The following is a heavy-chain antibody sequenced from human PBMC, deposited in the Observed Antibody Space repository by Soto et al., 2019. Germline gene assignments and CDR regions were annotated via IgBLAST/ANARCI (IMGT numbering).Heavy chain of an antibody. V-gene: IGHV4-31*03. CDR2: IYYSGST. D-gene: IGHD4-17*01. Sequence: SETLSLTCTVSGGSISSGGHYWSWIRQHPGKGLEWIGYIYYSGSTYYNPSLKSRVTISVDTSKNQFSLKLSSVTAADTAVYYCARDFYGDYAYYMDVWGKGTTVTVPS. J-gene: IGHJ6*03. CDR3: ARDFYGDYAYYMDV. CDR1: GGSISSGGHY.